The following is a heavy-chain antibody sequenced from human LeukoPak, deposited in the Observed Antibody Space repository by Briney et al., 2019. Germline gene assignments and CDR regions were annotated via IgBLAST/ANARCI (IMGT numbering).Heavy chain of an antibody. CDR3: ARALNGGYFDL. CDR1: GGSISSGGYY. D-gene: IGHD4-23*01. Sequence: QTLSLTCTVSGGSISSGGYYWSWIRQPPGKGLEWIGYIYHSGSTYYNPSLKSRVTISVDTSKNQFSLKLSSVTAADTAVYYCARALNGGYFDLWGRGTLVTVSS. CDR2: IYHSGST. J-gene: IGHJ2*01. V-gene: IGHV4-30-2*05.